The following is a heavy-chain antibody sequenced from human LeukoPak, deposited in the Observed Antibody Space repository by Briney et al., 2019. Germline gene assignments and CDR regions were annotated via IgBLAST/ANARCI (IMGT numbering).Heavy chain of an antibody. Sequence: SETLSLTCTVSGGSISSSSYSWGWIRQPPGKGLEWIGPIYYSGSTYNNPSLKSRVTISVDTSKNQFSLKLSSVTAADTAVYYCARLPDDAFDIWGQGTMVTVSS. CDR1: GGSISSSSYS. CDR3: ARLPDDAFDI. J-gene: IGHJ3*02. V-gene: IGHV4-39*01. CDR2: IYYSGST.